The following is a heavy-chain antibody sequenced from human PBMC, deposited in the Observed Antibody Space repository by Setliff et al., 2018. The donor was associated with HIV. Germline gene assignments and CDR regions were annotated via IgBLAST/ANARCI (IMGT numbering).Heavy chain of an antibody. CDR2: IYTSGST. V-gene: IGHV4-4*07. D-gene: IGHD2-21*01. CDR1: GGSITSSY. CDR3: ARGAGCLGNDCDAYFGP. J-gene: IGHJ5*02. Sequence: SETLSLTCTVSGGSITSSYWSWIRQPAGKGLEWIGRIYTSGSTNYNPSLKSRVTISVDTSKSQFSLKLTSMTAADTAVYYCARGAGCLGNDCDAYFGPWGQGILVTVSS.